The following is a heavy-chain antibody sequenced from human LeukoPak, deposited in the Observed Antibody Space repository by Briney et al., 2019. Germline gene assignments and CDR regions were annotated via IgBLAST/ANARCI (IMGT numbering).Heavy chain of an antibody. CDR3: ARDVRYGDYAGWFDP. V-gene: IGHV3-48*04. CDR2: ISPTSSNI. J-gene: IGHJ5*02. Sequence: GGSLRLSCAASGFSFSTSAMNWVRQAPGKGPECVSYISPTSSNIFYVDSVKGRFTISRDNAKNSLYLQMNSLRAEDTAVYYCARDVRYGDYAGWFDPWGQGTLVTVSS. D-gene: IGHD4-17*01. CDR1: GFSFSTSA.